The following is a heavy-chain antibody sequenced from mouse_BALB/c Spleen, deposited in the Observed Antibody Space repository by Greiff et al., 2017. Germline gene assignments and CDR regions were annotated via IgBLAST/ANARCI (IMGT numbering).Heavy chain of an antibody. CDR3: VRVGWENAMDY. Sequence: QVQLKESGPGLVAPSQSLSITCTVSGFSLTSYDISWIRQPPGKGLEWLGVIWTGGGTNYNSAFMSRLSISKDNSKSQVFLKMNSLQTDDTAIYYCVRVGWENAMDYWGQGTSVTVSS. CDR1: GFSLTSYD. CDR2: IWTGGGT. V-gene: IGHV2-9-2*01. J-gene: IGHJ4*01. D-gene: IGHD1-1*02.